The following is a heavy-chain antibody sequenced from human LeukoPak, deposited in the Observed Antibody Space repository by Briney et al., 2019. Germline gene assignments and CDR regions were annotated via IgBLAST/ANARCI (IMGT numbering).Heavy chain of an antibody. CDR3: ARGGLGPNWFDP. Sequence: SVEVSCKASGGTFSSYAISWVRQAPGQGLEWMGGIIPIFGTANYAQKFQGRVTITADESTSTAYMELSSLRSEDTAVYYCARGGLGPNWFDPWGQGTLVTVSS. D-gene: IGHD3-16*01. CDR1: GGTFSSYA. V-gene: IGHV1-69*13. CDR2: IIPIFGTA. J-gene: IGHJ5*02.